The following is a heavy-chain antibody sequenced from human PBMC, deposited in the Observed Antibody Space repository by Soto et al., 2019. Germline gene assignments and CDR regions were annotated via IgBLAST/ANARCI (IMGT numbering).Heavy chain of an antibody. CDR1: GGSFSGYY. CDR2: INHSGST. J-gene: IGHJ4*02. D-gene: IGHD3-3*01. CDR3: ARSWGRGRYDFAKLGY. V-gene: IGHV4-34*01. Sequence: PSETLSLTCAVYGGSFSGYYWRWIRQPPGKGLEWIGEINHSGSTNYNPSLKSRVTISVDTSKNQFPLKLSSVTAADTAVYYCARSWGRGRYDFAKLGYWGQGTLVTVSS.